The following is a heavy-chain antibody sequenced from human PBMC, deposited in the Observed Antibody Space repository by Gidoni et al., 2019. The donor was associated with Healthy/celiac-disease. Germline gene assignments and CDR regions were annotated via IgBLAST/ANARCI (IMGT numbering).Heavy chain of an antibody. Sequence: QVQLQESGPGLVKPSETLSRTCTVSGGSISSYYWSWIRQPPGKGLEWIWYIYYSGSTNYNPSLQSRVTISVDTSKNQFSLKLSSVTAADTAVYYCARTDIVATISGYYYMDVWGKGTTVTVSS. CDR2: IYYSGST. CDR3: ARTDIVATISGYYYMDV. V-gene: IGHV4-59*01. J-gene: IGHJ6*03. CDR1: GGSISSYY. D-gene: IGHD5-12*01.